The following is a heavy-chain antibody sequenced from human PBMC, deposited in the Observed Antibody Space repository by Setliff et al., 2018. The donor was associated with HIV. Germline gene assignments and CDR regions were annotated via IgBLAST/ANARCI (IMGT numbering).Heavy chain of an antibody. CDR1: GGSFSGYY. CDR2: INHSGST. J-gene: IGHJ4*02. Sequence: SETLSLTCAVYGGSFSGYYWSWVRQPPGKGLEWIGEINHSGSTNYNPSLKSRVTISIDASKNQFSLKLSSVTAADTAVYYCARAIWSDYLYYFDCWGQGTLVTVSS. V-gene: IGHV4-34*01. D-gene: IGHD3-3*01. CDR3: ARAIWSDYLYYFDC.